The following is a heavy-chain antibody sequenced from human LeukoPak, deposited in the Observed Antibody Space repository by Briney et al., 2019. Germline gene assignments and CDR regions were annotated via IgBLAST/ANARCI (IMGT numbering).Heavy chain of an antibody. D-gene: IGHD2-15*01. V-gene: IGHV3-30*04. CDR1: GFTFSTYA. Sequence: GGSLRLSCAASGFTFSTYAMHWVRQAPGKGLEWVAIVSYDGSNKYYADSVRGRFTISRDNSKNTLYLQMNSLRPEDTSMYYCARETLRNFDYWGRGTLVTVSS. CDR2: VSYDGSNK. CDR3: ARETLRNFDY. J-gene: IGHJ4*02.